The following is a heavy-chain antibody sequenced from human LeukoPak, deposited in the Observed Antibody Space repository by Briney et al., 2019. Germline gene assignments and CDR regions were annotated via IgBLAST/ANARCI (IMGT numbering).Heavy chain of an antibody. Sequence: ASVKVSCKASEYTFTSYDINWVRQATGQGLEWMGWMNPNSGNTGYTQKFQGRVTITRNTSISTAYMELSNLRSEDTAVYYCARGRNYGVESDYWGQGTLVTVSS. D-gene: IGHD4-17*01. V-gene: IGHV1-8*01. CDR2: MNPNSGNT. CDR3: ARGRNYGVESDY. J-gene: IGHJ4*02. CDR1: EYTFTSYD.